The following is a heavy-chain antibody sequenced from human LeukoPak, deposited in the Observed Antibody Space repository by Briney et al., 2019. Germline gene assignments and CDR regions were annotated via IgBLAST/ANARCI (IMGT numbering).Heavy chain of an antibody. CDR1: GFTFSMYW. V-gene: IGHV3-7*01. CDR3: TRDRQGPRLYEMDI. D-gene: IGHD2-8*01. CDR2: IKVDGSEI. J-gene: IGHJ6*02. Sequence: GGSLRLSCAASGFTFSMYWMSWVRQAPGKGPEWVANIKVDGSEIYYVDSVKGRFTISRDNAKNSLYLQMNSLRAEDTAVYYCTRDRQGPRLYEMDIWGQGTTVTVSS.